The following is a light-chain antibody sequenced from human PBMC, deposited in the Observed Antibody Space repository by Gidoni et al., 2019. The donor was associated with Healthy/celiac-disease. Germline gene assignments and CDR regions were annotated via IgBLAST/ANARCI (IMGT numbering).Light chain of an antibody. J-gene: IGKJ2*01. CDR1: QSVLYSSNNKNF. CDR3: QQYYSTLMYT. Sequence: DLVMTQSPDSLAVSLGERATFNCKSSQSVLYSSNNKNFLAWYQQKPGQPPKLLIYWASTRESGVPDRFSGSGSGTDFTLTISSLQAEDVAVYYCQQYYSTLMYTFGQGTKLEIK. V-gene: IGKV4-1*01. CDR2: WAS.